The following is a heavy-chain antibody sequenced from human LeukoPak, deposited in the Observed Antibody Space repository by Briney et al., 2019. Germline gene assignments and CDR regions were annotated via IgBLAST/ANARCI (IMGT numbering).Heavy chain of an antibody. D-gene: IGHD3-3*01. CDR1: GYTFTSYG. Sequence: ASVKVSCKASGYTFTSYGISWVRQAPGQGLEWMGWISAYNGNTNYAQKLQGRVTMTTDTSTSTAYMELRSLRYDDTAVYYCARFLEWLSYFDYWVQGALVTVSS. J-gene: IGHJ4*02. V-gene: IGHV1-18*01. CDR2: ISAYNGNT. CDR3: ARFLEWLSYFDY.